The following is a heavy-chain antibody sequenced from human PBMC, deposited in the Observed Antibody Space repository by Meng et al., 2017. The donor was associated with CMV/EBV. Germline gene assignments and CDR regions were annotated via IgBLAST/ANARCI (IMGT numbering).Heavy chain of an antibody. CDR1: GGSISSYY. V-gene: IGHV4-59*01. Sequence: GSLRLSCTVSGGSISSYYWSWIRQPPGKGLEWIGYIYYSGSTNYNPSLKSRVTISVDTSKNQFSLKLSSVTAADTAVYYCASGKMATMDVDYWGQGTLVTVSS. J-gene: IGHJ4*02. D-gene: IGHD5-24*01. CDR3: ASGKMATMDVDY. CDR2: IYYSGST.